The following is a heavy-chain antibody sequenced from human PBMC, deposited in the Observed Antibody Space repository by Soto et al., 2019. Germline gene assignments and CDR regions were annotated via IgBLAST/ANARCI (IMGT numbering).Heavy chain of an antibody. Sequence: QLQLQESGSGLVKPSQTLSLTCAVSGGSISSGGYSWSWIRQPPGKGLEWIGYIYHSGSTYYNPSLTSRVTISVDRSKTQFPLKLSSVTAADTAVYYCAAGGGLPRYYWGQGTLVTVSS. D-gene: IGHD5-12*01. J-gene: IGHJ4*02. CDR3: AAGGGLPRYY. CDR1: GGSISSGGYS. CDR2: IYHSGST. V-gene: IGHV4-30-2*01.